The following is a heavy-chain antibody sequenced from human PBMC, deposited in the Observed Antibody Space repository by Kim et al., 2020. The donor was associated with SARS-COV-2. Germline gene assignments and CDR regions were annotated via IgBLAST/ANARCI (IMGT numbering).Heavy chain of an antibody. CDR1: GFTFSSYA. CDR3: AKDLRFRGYSSSTGGGFGMDV. Sequence: GGSLRLSCAASGFTFSSYAMHWVRQAPGKGLEWVAVIWYDGSNKYYADSVKGRFTISRDNSKNTLYLQMNSLRAEDTAVYYCAKDLRFRGYSSSTGGGFGMDVWGQGTTVTVSS. D-gene: IGHD6-6*01. CDR2: IWYDGSNK. J-gene: IGHJ6*02. V-gene: IGHV3-33*06.